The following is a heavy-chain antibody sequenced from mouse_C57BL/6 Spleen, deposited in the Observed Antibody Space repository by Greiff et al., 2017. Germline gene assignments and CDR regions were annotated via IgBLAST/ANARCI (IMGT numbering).Heavy chain of an antibody. CDR3: ARVDDYDGFAY. V-gene: IGHV1-54*01. D-gene: IGHD2-4*01. J-gene: IGHJ3*01. Sequence: QVQLQQSGAELVRPGTSVKVSCKASGYAFTHYLIEWVKQRPGQGLEWIGVINPGSGGTNYNEKFKGKATLTADKSSSTAYMQLSSLTSEDSAVYCCARVDDYDGFAYWGQGTLVTVSA. CDR2: INPGSGGT. CDR1: GYAFTHYL.